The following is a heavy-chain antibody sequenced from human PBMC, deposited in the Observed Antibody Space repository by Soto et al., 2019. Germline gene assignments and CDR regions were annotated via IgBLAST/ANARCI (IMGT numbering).Heavy chain of an antibody. J-gene: IGHJ4*02. Sequence: SETLSVTCTVSCGSISSCGYYWSWIRQHPGKGLEWIGYIYYSGSTYYNPSLKSRVTISVDTSKNQFSLKLSSVTAADTAVYYCARGLVRGVILSLLYFDYWGQGTLVTVSS. CDR3: ARGLVRGVILSLLYFDY. D-gene: IGHD3-10*01. CDR2: IYYSGST. V-gene: IGHV4-31*03. CDR1: CGSISSCGYY.